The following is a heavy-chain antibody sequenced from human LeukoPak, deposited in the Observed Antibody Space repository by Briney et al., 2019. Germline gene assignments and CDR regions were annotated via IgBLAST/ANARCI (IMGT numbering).Heavy chain of an antibody. CDR2: IYTSGST. D-gene: IGHD3-22*01. CDR3: ARASYSYDINGWVPFDY. CDR1: GNSISSGDNY. J-gene: IGHJ4*02. Sequence: SQTLSLTCTVTGNSISSGDNYWSWIRQPAVKGLEWIGRIYTSGSTNYNPSLKSRVTMSGDTSKNQFSLRLSSVTAADTAVYYCARASYSYDINGWVPFDYWGQGTLVTVSS. V-gene: IGHV4-61*02.